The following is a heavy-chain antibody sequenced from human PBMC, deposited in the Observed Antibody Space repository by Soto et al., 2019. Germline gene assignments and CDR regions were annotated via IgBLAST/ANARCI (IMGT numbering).Heavy chain of an antibody. D-gene: IGHD3-3*01. CDR1: GYSVTNYW. V-gene: IGHV5-51*01. CDR3: ARQDSTIFGVVKDYYYYYGMDV. Sequence: GESLKISCKGSGYSVTNYWIGWVRQKPGKGLEWMGTIFPGDSDTRYSPSFQGQVTISADRSTSTAYLQWSSLKASDTAMYYCARQDSTIFGVVKDYYYYYGMDVWGQGTTVTVSS. CDR2: IFPGDSDT. J-gene: IGHJ6*02.